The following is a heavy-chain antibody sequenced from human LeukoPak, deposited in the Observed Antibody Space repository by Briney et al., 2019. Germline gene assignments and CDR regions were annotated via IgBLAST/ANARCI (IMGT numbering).Heavy chain of an antibody. J-gene: IGHJ4*02. Sequence: GGSLRLSCAASGFTFRVYTMNWVRQTPGKGLEWVSAINKGGSYMTYADSVKGRFTVSRDNAKNSLFLQMNNLRVEDTAVYFCAREVLIVVEPAANTIDYWGQGTRVTVSS. V-gene: IGHV3-21*01. CDR3: AREVLIVVEPAANTIDY. CDR2: INKGGSYM. D-gene: IGHD2-2*01. CDR1: GFTFRVYT.